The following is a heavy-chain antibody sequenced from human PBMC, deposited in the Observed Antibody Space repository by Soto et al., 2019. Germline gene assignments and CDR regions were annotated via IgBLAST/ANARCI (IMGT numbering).Heavy chain of an antibody. CDR1: GGSISSYY. CDR2: IYYSGST. D-gene: IGHD2-21*02. V-gene: IGHV4-59*01. CDR3: ARTSDVVVTAILYFQH. J-gene: IGHJ1*01. Sequence: QVQLQESGPGLVKPSETLSLTCTVSGGSISSYYWSWIRQPPGKGLEWIGYIYYSGSTNYNPSLMRRVTISVDTSKNQVSLKLSSVTAADTAVYYCARTSDVVVTAILYFQHWGQGTLVTVSS.